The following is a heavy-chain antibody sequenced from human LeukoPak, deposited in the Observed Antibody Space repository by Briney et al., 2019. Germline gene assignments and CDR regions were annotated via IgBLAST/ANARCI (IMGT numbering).Heavy chain of an antibody. Sequence: SETLSLTCTVSGGSISSYYWSWVRQPAGKGLEWIGRIYTGGSTKYNPSLKSRVTISVDKSKNQFSLRLSSVTAADTAVYYCATDEDPDAAVAAGPRFDQWGQGTLVTVSS. CDR1: GGSISSYY. CDR3: ATDEDPDAAVAAGPRFDQ. CDR2: IYTGGST. V-gene: IGHV4-4*07. D-gene: IGHD6-19*01. J-gene: IGHJ4*02.